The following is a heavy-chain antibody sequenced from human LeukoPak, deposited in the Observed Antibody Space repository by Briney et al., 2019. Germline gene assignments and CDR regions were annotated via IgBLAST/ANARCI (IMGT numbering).Heavy chain of an antibody. CDR1: GGSISSSNW. D-gene: IGHD6-13*01. CDR3: ASNIAAAGDAFDI. V-gene: IGHV4-4*02. J-gene: IGHJ3*02. Sequence: PSGTLSLTCAVSGGSISSSNWWSWVRQPPGKGLEWIGYIYYSGSTNYNPSLKSRVTISVDTSKNQFSLKLSSVTAADTAVYYCASNIAAAGDAFDIWGQGTMVTVSS. CDR2: IYYSGST.